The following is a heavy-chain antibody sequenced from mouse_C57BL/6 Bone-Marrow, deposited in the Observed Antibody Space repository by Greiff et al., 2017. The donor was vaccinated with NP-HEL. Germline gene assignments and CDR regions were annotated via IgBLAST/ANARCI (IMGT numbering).Heavy chain of an antibody. CDR2: IWWDDDK. CDR3: ARISPYFDV. V-gene: IGHV8-8*01. CDR1: GFSLSTFGMG. J-gene: IGHJ1*03. Sequence: QVTLKVSGPGILQPSQTLSLTCSFSGFSLSTFGMGVGWIRQPSGKGLEWLAHIWWDDDKYYNPALKSRLTISKATSKNQVFLKLANVDTADTATYYCARISPYFDVWGTGTTVTVSS.